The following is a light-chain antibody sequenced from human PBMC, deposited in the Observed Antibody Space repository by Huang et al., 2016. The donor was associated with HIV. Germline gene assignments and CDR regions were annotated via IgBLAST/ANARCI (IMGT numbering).Light chain of an antibody. J-gene: IGKJ1*01. Sequence: DVVMTQSPLSLPVTLGQPASISCRSSQSLVHSDGNTYLNWCHQRPGQSPRRLIYKVSNRDSGVPDRFSVSGSGTDFTLKISRVEAEDVGVYYCMQGTHWPRTFGQGTKVEIK. CDR2: KVS. V-gene: IGKV2-30*02. CDR3: MQGTHWPRT. CDR1: QSLVHSDGNTY.